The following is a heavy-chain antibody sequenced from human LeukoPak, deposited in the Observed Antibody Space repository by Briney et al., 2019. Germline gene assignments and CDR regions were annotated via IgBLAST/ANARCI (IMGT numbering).Heavy chain of an antibody. Sequence: SETLSLTCTVSGVSISTSYWSWLRQAPGKGLEYIGHLYYSGSPNYNPSLKSRVTISADTSRNEISLKVKSMTAADTAVYYCARRGQGYQYMDVWGKGTTVIVSS. CDR1: GVSISTSY. CDR3: ARRGQGYQYMDV. CDR2: LYYSGSP. J-gene: IGHJ6*03. V-gene: IGHV4-59*08.